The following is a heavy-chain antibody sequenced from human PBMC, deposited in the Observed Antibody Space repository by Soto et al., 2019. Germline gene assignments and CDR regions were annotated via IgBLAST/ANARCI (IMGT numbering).Heavy chain of an antibody. CDR3: ARPYDHIWGSYYDF. Sequence: QEQLVESGGGVVQPGRSLRLSCEASGFTFSSYGMHWVRQAPGKGLEWVAVIWYDGSKKYYADSVKGRFTISRDNSKNTLYLQMNSLRAEDTAVYYCARPYDHIWGSYYDFWGQGTLVTVSS. J-gene: IGHJ4*02. CDR2: IWYDGSKK. V-gene: IGHV3-33*01. CDR1: GFTFSSYG. D-gene: IGHD3-16*01.